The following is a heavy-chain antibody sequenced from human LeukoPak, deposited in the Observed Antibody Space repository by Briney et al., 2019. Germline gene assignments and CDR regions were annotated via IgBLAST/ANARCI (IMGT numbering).Heavy chain of an antibody. Sequence: GESLKISCMGSGYRFTSYWIGWVRQMPGKGLEWIGIIYPGDSDTRYSPSFQGQVTISADKSISTAYLQWSSLKASDTAMYYCARLTDILTGSYYFDYWGQGTLVTVSS. CDR2: IYPGDSDT. J-gene: IGHJ4*02. CDR1: GYRFTSYW. D-gene: IGHD3-9*01. CDR3: ARLTDILTGSYYFDY. V-gene: IGHV5-51*01.